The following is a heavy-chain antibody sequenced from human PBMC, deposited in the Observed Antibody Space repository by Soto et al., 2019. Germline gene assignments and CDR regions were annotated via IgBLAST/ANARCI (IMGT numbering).Heavy chain of an antibody. V-gene: IGHV3-73*01. D-gene: IGHD1-26*01. J-gene: IGHJ4*02. Sequence: PGGSLRLSCATSGFTFSGSTIHWVRQASGKGLEWVGRTRSKTYSYATAYAASVKGRFTISRDDSQSTAYLQMNSLKTEDTAVYYCARDYTGSYFWSQGTLVTVSS. CDR3: ARDYTGSYF. CDR2: TRSKTYSYAT. CDR1: GFTFSGST.